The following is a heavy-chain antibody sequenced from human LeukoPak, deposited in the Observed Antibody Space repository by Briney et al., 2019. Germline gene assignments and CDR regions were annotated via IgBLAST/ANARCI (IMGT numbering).Heavy chain of an antibody. CDR1: GGSISSGSHY. D-gene: IGHD3-22*01. J-gene: IGHJ6*03. Sequence: SETLSLTCTVSGGSISSGSHYWNWIRQPAGKGLEWIGRIYYNGSTNYNPSLKSRVIISVDTSKNQFSLRLSSVTAADTAVYYCARFLSSGYSAQYYFYMDVWGKGIGVTVSS. CDR2: IYYNGST. V-gene: IGHV4-61*02. CDR3: ARFLSSGYSAQYYFYMDV.